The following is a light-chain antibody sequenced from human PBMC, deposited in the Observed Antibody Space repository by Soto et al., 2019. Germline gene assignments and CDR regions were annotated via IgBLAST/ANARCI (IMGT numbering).Light chain of an antibody. CDR3: QRYDSLRT. V-gene: IGKV3-20*01. CDR2: GAS. J-gene: IGKJ1*01. CDR1: QSVRSNF. Sequence: EIVLTQSPGTLSLSPGERATLSCRANQSVRSNFLAWYQQKPGQAPRLLIYGASNRATGIPDRFSGSGSGTDFTLTITRLQPEDFAMYYCQRYDSLRTFGQGTKVEI.